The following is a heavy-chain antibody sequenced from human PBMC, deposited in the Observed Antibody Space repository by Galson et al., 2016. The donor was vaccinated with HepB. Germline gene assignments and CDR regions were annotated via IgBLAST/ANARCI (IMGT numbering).Heavy chain of an antibody. V-gene: IGHV3-30-3*01. CDR1: GFTFSNYA. Sequence: SLRLSCAASGFTFSNYAMHWVRQAPGKGLEWVAVISHDGSNKYYADSVKGRFTISRDNSKNTLYLQMNSLRAEDTAVYYCARDRMLFRGDAFDIWGQGTMVTVSS. CDR2: ISHDGSNK. CDR3: ARDRMLFRGDAFDI. D-gene: IGHD2-21*01. J-gene: IGHJ3*02.